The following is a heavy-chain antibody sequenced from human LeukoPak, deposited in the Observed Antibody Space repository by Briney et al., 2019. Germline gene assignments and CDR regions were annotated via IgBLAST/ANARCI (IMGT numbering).Heavy chain of an antibody. Sequence: SETLSLTCAVYGGSFSGYYWGWIRQPPGKGLEWIGSIYHSGSTYYNPSLKSRVTISVDTSKNQFSLKLSSVTAADTAVYYCARGRYCSGGSCYFFGDYWGQGTLVTVSS. D-gene: IGHD2-15*01. J-gene: IGHJ4*02. V-gene: IGHV4-34*01. CDR3: ARGRYCSGGSCYFFGDY. CDR2: IYHSGST. CDR1: GGSFSGYY.